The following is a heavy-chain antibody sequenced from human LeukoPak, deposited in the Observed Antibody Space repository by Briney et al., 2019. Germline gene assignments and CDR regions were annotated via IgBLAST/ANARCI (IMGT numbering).Heavy chain of an antibody. V-gene: IGHV4-34*01. J-gene: IGHJ4*02. CDR1: GGSFSGYY. D-gene: IGHD6-13*01. CDR3: ARGRRTRLAAALYGY. CDR2: INHSGST. Sequence: SXTLXLTCAVYGGSFSGYYWSWIRQPPGKGLEWVGEINHSGSTNYNPSLKSGVTISVETYKKQLSLKLSSVTAADTAVYYCARGRRTRLAAALYGYWGQGTLVTVSS.